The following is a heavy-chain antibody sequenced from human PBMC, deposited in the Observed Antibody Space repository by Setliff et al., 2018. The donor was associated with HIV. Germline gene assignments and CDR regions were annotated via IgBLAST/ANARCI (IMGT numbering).Heavy chain of an antibody. V-gene: IGHV1-69*10. CDR2: IIPILGIA. J-gene: IGHJ5*02. Sequence: SVKVSCKASGGTLSSYAISWVRQAPGQGLEWMGGIIPILGIANYAQKFQGRVTITADKSTSTAYMELSSLRSEDTAVYYCASNDYVSPPTRPWGQGTLVTVSS. CDR3: ASNDYVSPPTRP. D-gene: IGHD4-17*01. CDR1: GGTLSSYA.